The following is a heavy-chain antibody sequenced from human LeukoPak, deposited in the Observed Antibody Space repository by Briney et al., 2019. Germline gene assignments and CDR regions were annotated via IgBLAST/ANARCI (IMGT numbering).Heavy chain of an antibody. CDR2: IYYSGST. D-gene: IGHD3-10*01. V-gene: IGHV4-59*08. CDR1: GGSISNYY. J-gene: IGHJ3*02. CDR3: ARLKTLLWFGESPGGAFDI. Sequence: SETLSLTCTVSGGSISNYYWSWIRQSPGKGLEWIGYIYYSGSTNYNPSLKSRVTISVDTSNNQFSLKLSSVTAADTAVYYCARLKTLLWFGESPGGAFDIWGQGTMVTVSS.